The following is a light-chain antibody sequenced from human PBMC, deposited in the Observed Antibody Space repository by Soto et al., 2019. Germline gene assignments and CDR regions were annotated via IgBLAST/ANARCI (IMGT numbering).Light chain of an antibody. Sequence: QSALTQPASVSGSPGQSITISCAGTMRDVGAYNLVSWYQQHPGRAPQLIIYEVRNRPSGISFRFSGSKSGNTASLTISGLHAEDEADYCCSSSTSKSSLIFGGGTKLTVL. V-gene: IGLV2-14*01. CDR1: MRDVGAYNL. J-gene: IGLJ2*01. CDR3: SSSTSKSSLI. CDR2: EVR.